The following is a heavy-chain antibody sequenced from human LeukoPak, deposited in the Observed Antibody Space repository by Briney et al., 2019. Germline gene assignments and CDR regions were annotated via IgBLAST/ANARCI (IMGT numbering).Heavy chain of an antibody. D-gene: IGHD3-22*01. CDR2: ISTSGGNT. Sequence: GGSLRLSCAASGFTFASYAMSWVRQAPGKGLEWVSGISTSGGNTYYADSVKGRFTISRDTSKNTLYLQMNSLRAEDTAVYYCAKNALAAGVAHYYDSSGSFDYWGQGTLVTVSS. CDR3: AKNALAAGVAHYYDSSGSFDY. J-gene: IGHJ4*02. V-gene: IGHV3-23*01. CDR1: GFTFASYA.